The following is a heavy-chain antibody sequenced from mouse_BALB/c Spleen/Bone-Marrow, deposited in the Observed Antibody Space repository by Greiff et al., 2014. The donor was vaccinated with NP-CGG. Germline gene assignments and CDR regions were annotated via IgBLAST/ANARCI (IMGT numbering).Heavy chain of an antibody. D-gene: IGHD2-14*01. V-gene: IGHV1-39*01. Sequence: SGPELEKPGASVKISCKASGYSFTGYNMNRVKQSNGKSLEWIGNIDPYYGGISYNQKFKDKATLTVDKSSSTAYMQLKSLTSEDSAVYYCARSIEYRPLTYWGQGTLVTVSA. CDR3: ARSIEYRPLTY. CDR1: GYSFTGYN. CDR2: IDPYYGGI. J-gene: IGHJ3*01.